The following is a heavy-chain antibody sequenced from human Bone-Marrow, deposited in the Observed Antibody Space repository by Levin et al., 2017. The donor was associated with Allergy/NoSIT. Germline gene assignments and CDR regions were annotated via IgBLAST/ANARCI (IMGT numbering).Heavy chain of an antibody. J-gene: IGHJ4*02. V-gene: IGHV4-31*03. Sequence: SETLSLTCTVSGGSISSGGYYWSWIRQHPGKGLEWIGYIYYSGSTYYNPSLKSRVTISVDTSKNQFSLKLSSVTAADTAVYYCAVTDSGSYPALDYWGQGTLVTVSS. CDR1: GGSISSGGYY. CDR3: AVTDSGSYPALDY. D-gene: IGHD1-26*01. CDR2: IYYSGST.